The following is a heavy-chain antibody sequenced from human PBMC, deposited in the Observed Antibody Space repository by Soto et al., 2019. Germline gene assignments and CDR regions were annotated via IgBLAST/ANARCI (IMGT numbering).Heavy chain of an antibody. Sequence: ASVKVSCKASGGTFYTYTFSWVRQAPGQGLEWMGSITPIYPTTNYAEKFQGRLTVTADGSTNTAYMELNSLTSEDTAVYYCARIPRYSFPTSDDLDSWGQGTLVTVSS. CDR3: ARIPRYSFPTSDDLDS. J-gene: IGHJ4*02. D-gene: IGHD5-18*01. CDR1: GGTFYTYT. CDR2: ITPIYPTT. V-gene: IGHV1-69*13.